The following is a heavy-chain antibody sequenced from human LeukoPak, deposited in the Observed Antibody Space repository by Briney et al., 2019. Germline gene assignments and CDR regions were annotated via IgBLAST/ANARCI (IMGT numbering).Heavy chain of an antibody. CDR2: IYYSGST. V-gene: IGHV4-59*08. CDR1: GGSISSYY. CDR3: ARQVETMSSGYFAPFDY. D-gene: IGHD3-22*01. Sequence: SETLSLTCTVSGGSISSYYWSWNRQPPGKGLEWIGYIYYSGSTNYNPSLKSRVTISVDTSKNQFSLKLSSVTAADTAVYYCARQVETMSSGYFAPFDYWGQGTLVTVSS. J-gene: IGHJ4*02.